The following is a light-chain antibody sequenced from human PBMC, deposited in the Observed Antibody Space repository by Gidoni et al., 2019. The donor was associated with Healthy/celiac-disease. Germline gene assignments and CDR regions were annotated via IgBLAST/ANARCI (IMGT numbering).Light chain of an antibody. CDR3: QQYGSGFT. V-gene: IGKV3-20*01. CDR1: QSVSSSY. CDR2: GAS. J-gene: IGKJ3*01. Sequence: EIVLMQSPGTLSLSPGERATLSCRASQSVSSSYLAWYQQKPGQAPRLLIYGASSRATGIPDRFSGSGSGTDFTLTISRLEPEDFAVYYCQQYGSGFTFGPGTKVDIK.